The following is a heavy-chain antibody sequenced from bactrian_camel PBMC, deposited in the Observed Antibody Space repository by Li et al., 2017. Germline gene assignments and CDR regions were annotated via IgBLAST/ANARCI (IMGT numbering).Heavy chain of an antibody. CDR2: ISSEGGT. Sequence: VQLVESGGGSVHAGGSLRLSCTVAERTANQRCMNWVRQAPGKGLEWVSRISSEGGTDYTDSVKGRFTISGDNAENTLYLQMNSLKPEDTAVYYCAVGYQSAYEFSYWGQGTQVTVS. CDR1: ERTANQRC. CDR3: AVGYQSAYEFSY. J-gene: IGHJ4*01. V-gene: IGHV3S1*01. D-gene: IGHD5*01.